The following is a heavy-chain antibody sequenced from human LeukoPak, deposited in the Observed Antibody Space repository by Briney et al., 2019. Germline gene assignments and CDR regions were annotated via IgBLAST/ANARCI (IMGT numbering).Heavy chain of an antibody. Sequence: SETLSLTCTVSGGSISGYYWSWIRQPAGKGLEWIGSIYYSGSTYYNPSLKSRVTISVDTSKNQFSLKLSSVTAADTAIYYCARQVTPYSSGWYYAFDIWGQGTMVTVSS. CDR1: GGSISGYY. CDR3: ARQVTPYSSGWYYAFDI. CDR2: IYYSGST. D-gene: IGHD6-19*01. J-gene: IGHJ3*02. V-gene: IGHV4-59*05.